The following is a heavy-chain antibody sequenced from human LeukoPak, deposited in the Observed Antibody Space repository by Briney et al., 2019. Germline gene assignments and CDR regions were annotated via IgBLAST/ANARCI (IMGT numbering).Heavy chain of an antibody. Sequence: GGSLRLSCSASGFTFNRFYLHWVRQAPGKGLEFVSHISSNGATTYYADSVKGRFTISRDNSKNTLYLQMSSLRADDTAVYYCVKDRSIAAPNNDFSDSWGQGALVTVSS. V-gene: IGHV3-64D*06. J-gene: IGHJ4*02. CDR3: VKDRSIAAPNNDFSDS. D-gene: IGHD6-6*01. CDR2: ISSNGATT. CDR1: GFTFNRFY.